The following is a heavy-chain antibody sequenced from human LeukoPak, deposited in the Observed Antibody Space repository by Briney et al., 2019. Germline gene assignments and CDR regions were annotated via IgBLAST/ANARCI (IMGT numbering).Heavy chain of an antibody. Sequence: GGSLRLSCAGSGFPFTSYAMSWVRQAPGKGLEWIAYINHDAEMIFYPDFVKGRFTISRDNAKKSLYLQMTALRYEETAIYYCARDHDWAFDLWGQGTLVSVSS. CDR2: INHDAEMI. V-gene: IGHV3-48*02. D-gene: IGHD3-9*01. CDR3: ARDHDWAFDL. CDR1: GFPFTSYA. J-gene: IGHJ4*02.